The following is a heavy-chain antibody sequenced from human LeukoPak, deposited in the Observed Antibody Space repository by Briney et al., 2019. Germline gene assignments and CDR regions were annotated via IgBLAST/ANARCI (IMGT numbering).Heavy chain of an antibody. D-gene: IGHD3-9*01. CDR2: ISSSSAYI. V-gene: IGHV3-21*01. Sequence: GGSLRLSCAASGFTFSSHRMNWVRQAPGKGLEWVSSISSSSAYINYADSVKGRFTISRDNAKNSLYLQMNSLRAEDTAVYYCARVDYDVSTGYQNYFEFWGQGTLVTVSS. CDR1: GFTFSSHR. J-gene: IGHJ4*02. CDR3: ARVDYDVSTGYQNYFEF.